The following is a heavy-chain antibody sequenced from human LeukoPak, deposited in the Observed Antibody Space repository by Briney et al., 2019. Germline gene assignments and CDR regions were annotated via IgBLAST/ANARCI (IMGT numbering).Heavy chain of an antibody. CDR1: GYTFTSYG. V-gene: IGHV1-69*13. CDR2: IIPIFGTA. J-gene: IGHJ6*03. CDR3: ARGAVTNYYCYMDV. D-gene: IGHD1-14*01. Sequence: SVKVSCKASGYTFTSYGISWVRPAPGQGLEWMGGIIPIFGTANYAQKFQGRVTITADESMSTAYMELSSLRSEDTAVYYCARGAVTNYYCYMDVWGKGTTVTVSS.